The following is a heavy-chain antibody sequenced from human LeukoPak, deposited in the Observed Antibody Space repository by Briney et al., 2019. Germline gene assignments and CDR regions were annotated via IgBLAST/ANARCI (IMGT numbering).Heavy chain of an antibody. D-gene: IGHD2-2*01. CDR3: AILPALYCSSTSCYVPLDY. Sequence: PSETLSLTCTVSVGSISSSSYYWGWIRQPPGKGLEWIGRFYYSGCTYYNPSLKTRVTISVDTSKNQFSLKLGSVTAADTAVYYCAILPALYCSSTSCYVPLDYWGQGTLVTVSS. V-gene: IGHV4-39*01. CDR2: FYYSGCT. J-gene: IGHJ4*02. CDR1: VGSISSSSYY.